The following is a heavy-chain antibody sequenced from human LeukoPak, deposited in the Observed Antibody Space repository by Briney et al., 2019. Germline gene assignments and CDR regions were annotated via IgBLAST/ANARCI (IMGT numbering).Heavy chain of an antibody. Sequence: SETLSLTCTVSGGSISSYYWSWIRQPPGKGLEWIGYIYYIGSTNYNPPLKSRVTISVDTSKNQFSLKLSSVTAADTAVYYCARAHPHFDYWGQGTLVTVSS. CDR3: ARAHPHFDY. V-gene: IGHV4-59*01. CDR2: IYYIGST. CDR1: GGSISSYY. J-gene: IGHJ4*02.